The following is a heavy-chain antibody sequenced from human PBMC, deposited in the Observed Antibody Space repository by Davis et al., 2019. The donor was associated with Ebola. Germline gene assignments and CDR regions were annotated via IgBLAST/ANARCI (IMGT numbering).Heavy chain of an antibody. CDR3: ARDVGDAYSGSDY. V-gene: IGHV3-48*01. CDR1: GFTFRSYG. CDR2: IIGSGYR. D-gene: IGHD6-13*01. Sequence: GESLKISCAASGFTFRSYGMHWVRQAPGKGLEWLSCIIGSGYRYYADSVKGRFTISRDNANNLLYLQMNSLRADDTAVYYCARDVGDAYSGSDYWGQGTLVTVSS. J-gene: IGHJ4*02.